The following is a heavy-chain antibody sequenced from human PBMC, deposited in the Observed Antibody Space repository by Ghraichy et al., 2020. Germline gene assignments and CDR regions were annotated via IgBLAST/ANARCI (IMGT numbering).Heavy chain of an antibody. D-gene: IGHD1-20*01. CDR3: LGNWNY. Sequence: GESLNISCAASGFTFSTYSMNWVRQAPGKGLEWVSYISSSSSTIYYADSVKGRFTISRDNAKNSLYLQMNSLRDEDTAVYYCLGNWNYWGQGTLVTVSS. V-gene: IGHV3-48*02. CDR2: ISSSSSTI. J-gene: IGHJ4*02. CDR1: GFTFSTYS.